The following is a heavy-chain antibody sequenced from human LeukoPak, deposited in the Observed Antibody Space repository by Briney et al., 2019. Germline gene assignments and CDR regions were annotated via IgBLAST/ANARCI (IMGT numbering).Heavy chain of an antibody. CDR1: GYTFTKSY. J-gene: IGHJ4*02. Sequence: GASVKVSCKASGYTFTKSYIHWVRQAPGQRLEWMGLINPGGDNTKYAQNFQGRVTMTRDMSTSTVYMELSSLRSEDTAVYYCARDLSGGRHPDYWGQGTLVTVSS. CDR3: ARDLSGGRHPDY. CDR2: INPGGDNT. V-gene: IGHV1-46*01.